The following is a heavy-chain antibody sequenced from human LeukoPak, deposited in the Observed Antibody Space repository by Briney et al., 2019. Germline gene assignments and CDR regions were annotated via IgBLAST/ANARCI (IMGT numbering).Heavy chain of an antibody. CDR3: ARSKVGVIDY. V-gene: IGHV6-1*01. CDR2: TFYRSKWYN. CDR1: GDSVSSNSAA. J-gene: IGHJ4*02. D-gene: IGHD1-26*01. Sequence: SQTLSLTCAISGDSVSSNSAAWNWIRQSPSRGLAWLGRTFYRSKWYNDSAVSVKSRVIINPDTSKNQSSLQLNSVTPEDTAVYYCARSKVGVIDYWGQGTLVTVSS.